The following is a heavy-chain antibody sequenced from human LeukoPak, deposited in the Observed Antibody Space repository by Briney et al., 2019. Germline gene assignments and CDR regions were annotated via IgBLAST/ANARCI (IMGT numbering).Heavy chain of an antibody. V-gene: IGHV3-23*01. CDR3: ARHDSFIPY. D-gene: IGHD5-18*01. J-gene: IGHJ4*02. CDR1: GFTFNYYA. Sequence: GGSLRLSCAASGFTFNYYAMSWVRQAPGKGLEWVSGISDNEGSTYYTDSVKGRFTISRDNTENTVYLQMNNLRPDDTAVYFCARHDSFIPYWGQGTLVTVSS. CDR2: ISDNEGST.